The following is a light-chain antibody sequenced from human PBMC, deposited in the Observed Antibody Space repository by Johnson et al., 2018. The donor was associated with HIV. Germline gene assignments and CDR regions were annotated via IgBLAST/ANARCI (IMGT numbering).Light chain of an antibody. J-gene: IGLJ1*01. Sequence: QSVLTQPPSVSAAPGQKVTISCSGSSSNIGNNYVSWYQQLPGTAPKLLIYENHKRPSGIPDRFSGSKSGTSATLGITGLQTGDEADYYCGTWDSSLSAYVFGTGTKVTGL. V-gene: IGLV1-51*02. CDR3: GTWDSSLSAYV. CDR2: ENH. CDR1: SSNIGNNY.